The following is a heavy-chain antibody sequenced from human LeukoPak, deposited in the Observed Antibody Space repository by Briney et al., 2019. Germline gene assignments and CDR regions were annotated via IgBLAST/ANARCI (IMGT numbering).Heavy chain of an antibody. Sequence: PGGSLRLSCAASGFTFSSYWMHWVRQAPGKGLVWVSRINSDGSSTSYADSVKGRFTISRDNAKNTLHLQMNSLRAEDTAVYYCAITGVLTGFDAFDIWGQGTMVTVSS. CDR1: GFTFSSYW. J-gene: IGHJ3*02. D-gene: IGHD3-9*01. V-gene: IGHV3-74*01. CDR3: AITGVLTGFDAFDI. CDR2: INSDGSST.